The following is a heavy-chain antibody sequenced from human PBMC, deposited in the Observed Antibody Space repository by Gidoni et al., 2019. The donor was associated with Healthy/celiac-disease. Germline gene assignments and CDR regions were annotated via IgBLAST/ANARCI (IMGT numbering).Heavy chain of an antibody. V-gene: IGHV4-34*01. D-gene: IGHD2-2*01. CDR2: INHSGST. J-gene: IGHJ4*02. Sequence: QVQLQQWGAGRLKRSETLSLNGAVYGGTVSGYYWSWIRQPPGKGLEWIGEINHSGSTNYNPSLKSRVPISVDTSKNQFSLKLSSVTAADTAVYYCASKGLDCSSPSCYRGRSWYGYWGQGTLVTVSS. CDR1: GGTVSGYY. CDR3: ASKGLDCSSPSCYRGRSWYGY.